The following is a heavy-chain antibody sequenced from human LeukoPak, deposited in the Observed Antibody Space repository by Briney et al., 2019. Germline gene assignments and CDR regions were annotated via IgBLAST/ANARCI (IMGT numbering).Heavy chain of an antibody. D-gene: IGHD5-18*01. V-gene: IGHV3-66*01. Sequence: GRSLRLSCAASGFTLDDYVMHWVRQAPGKGLEWVSVIYSGGSTYYADSVKGRFTISRDNSKNTLYLQMNSLRAEDTAVYYCAALASGYSYGSLLRDAFDIWGQGTMVTVSS. CDR1: GFTLDDYV. CDR2: IYSGGST. J-gene: IGHJ3*02. CDR3: AALASGYSYGSLLRDAFDI.